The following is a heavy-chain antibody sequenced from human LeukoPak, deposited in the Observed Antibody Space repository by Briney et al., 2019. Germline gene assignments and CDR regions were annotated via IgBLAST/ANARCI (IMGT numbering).Heavy chain of an antibody. CDR2: ISAYNGNT. CDR3: ARDIPYYYDSSGYYVPFDY. D-gene: IGHD3-22*01. J-gene: IGHJ4*02. CDR1: GYTFTSYG. V-gene: IGHV1-18*01. Sequence: GASVKVSCKASGYTFTSYGNSWVRQAPGQGLEWMGWISAYNGNTNYAQKLQGRVTMTTDTSTSTAYMELRSLRSDDTAVYYCARDIPYYYDSSGYYVPFDYWGQGTLVTVSS.